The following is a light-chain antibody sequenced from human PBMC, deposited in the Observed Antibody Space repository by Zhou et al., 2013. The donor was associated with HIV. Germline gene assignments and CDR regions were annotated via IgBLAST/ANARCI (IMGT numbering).Light chain of an antibody. CDR3: QQSYTTPYT. J-gene: IGKJ2*01. CDR2: AAS. CDR1: QSISSY. V-gene: IGKV1-39*01. Sequence: DIQMTQSPSSLSASVGDRVTITCRASQSISSYLNWYQQKPGKAPKFLIYAASSLQSGVPSRFSGSGSGTDFTLTISSLQPEDFATYFCQQSYTTPYT.